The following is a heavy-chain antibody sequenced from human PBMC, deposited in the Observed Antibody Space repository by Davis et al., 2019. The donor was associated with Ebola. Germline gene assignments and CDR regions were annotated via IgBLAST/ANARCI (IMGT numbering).Heavy chain of an antibody. CDR3: ATHRWITSGNSRGWFDP. CDR2: INHSGST. D-gene: IGHD4-23*01. J-gene: IGHJ5*02. V-gene: IGHV4-34*01. CDR1: GGSFSGYY. Sequence: SETLSLTCAVYGGSFSGYYWSWIRQPPGKGLEWIGEINHSGSTNYNPSLKSRVTISLDTSRNRFSLELNSVTAADTAVYYCATHRWITSGNSRGWFDPWGQGTQVTVSS.